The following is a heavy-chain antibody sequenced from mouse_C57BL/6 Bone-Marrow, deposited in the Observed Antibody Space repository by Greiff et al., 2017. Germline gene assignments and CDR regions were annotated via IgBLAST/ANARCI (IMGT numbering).Heavy chain of an antibody. CDR3: ARVLWLRYYAMDY. D-gene: IGHD2-2*01. CDR1: GYTFTSYT. CDR2: INPSSGYT. J-gene: IGHJ4*01. Sequence: QVQLQQSGAELARPGASVKMSCKASGYTFTSYTMHWVKQRPGQGLEWIGYINPSSGYTKYNQKFKDKATLTADKSSSTAYMQLSSLTSEDSAVYYCARVLWLRYYAMDYWGQGTSVTGSS. V-gene: IGHV1-4*01.